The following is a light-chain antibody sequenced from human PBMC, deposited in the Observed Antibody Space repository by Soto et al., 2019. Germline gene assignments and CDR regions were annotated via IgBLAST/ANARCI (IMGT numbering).Light chain of an antibody. CDR3: KQYNNWYA. J-gene: IGKJ2*01. CDR2: EIS. CDR1: QRVSSN. Sequence: EIVMTQSPDTLSLSPGERATLSCRASQRVSSNLAWYQQKPGQAPRLLIYEISIRATGVPVRFSGSGSGTEFTLTISSLQPEDFAVYYCKQYNNWYAFGQGTKLEIK. V-gene: IGKV3-15*01.